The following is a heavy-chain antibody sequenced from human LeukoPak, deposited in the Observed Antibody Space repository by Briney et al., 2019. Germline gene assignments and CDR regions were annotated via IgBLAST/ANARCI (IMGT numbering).Heavy chain of an antibody. D-gene: IGHD3-16*01. CDR1: GGSISSYY. CDR2: IYTSGST. Sequence: SETLFLTCTVSGGSISSYYWSWIRQPAGKGLEWIGRIYTSGSTNYNPSLKSRVTMSVDTSKNQFSLKLSSVTAADTAVYYCERGSLGGNYYYYMDVWGKGTTVTVSS. V-gene: IGHV4-4*07. CDR3: ERGSLGGNYYYYMDV. J-gene: IGHJ6*03.